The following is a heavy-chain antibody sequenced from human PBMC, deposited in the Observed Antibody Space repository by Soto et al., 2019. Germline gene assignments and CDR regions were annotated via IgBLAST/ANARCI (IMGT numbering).Heavy chain of an antibody. V-gene: IGHV2-5*01. CDR1: GVSLSTSAVR. D-gene: IGHD6-19*01. Sequence: QTTLKESGPTLVKPTQTLTLTCTVSGVSLSTSAVRVGWIRQPPGKALEWLAVIYWYDDKRYSPSLKSRLTITKDNTKNQVVLSMTTVDPADTATYYCASGIGVPGTAYYAKDGWGQGTAVAVSS. J-gene: IGHJ6*02. CDR2: IYWYDDK. CDR3: ASGIGVPGTAYYAKDG.